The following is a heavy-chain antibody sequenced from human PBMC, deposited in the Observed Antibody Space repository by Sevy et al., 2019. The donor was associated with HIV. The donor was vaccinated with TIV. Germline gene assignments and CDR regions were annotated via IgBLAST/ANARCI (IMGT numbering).Heavy chain of an antibody. D-gene: IGHD2-15*01. Sequence: GGSLRLSCAASGFTFSDYYMSWIRQAPGKGLEWVSYISSSGSTIYYADSVKGRFTISRDNAKNSLYLQMNSLRAEDTAVYYCAILGYCSGSSCYSRVSAFDIWGQGTMVTVSS. CDR3: AILGYCSGSSCYSRVSAFDI. CDR1: GFTFSDYY. V-gene: IGHV3-11*01. J-gene: IGHJ3*02. CDR2: ISSSGSTI.